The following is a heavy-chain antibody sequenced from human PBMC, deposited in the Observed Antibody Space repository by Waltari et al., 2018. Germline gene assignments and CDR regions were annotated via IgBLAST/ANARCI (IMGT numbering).Heavy chain of an antibody. D-gene: IGHD6-19*01. CDR3: ASSRTGQWLVVRFGPFDY. CDR2: INPNSGGT. Sequence: QVQLVQSGAEVKKPGASVKVSCKASGYTFTGYYMHWVRQAPGQGLEWMGRINPNSGGTNYAQKFQGRVTMTRDTSISTAYMELSRLRSDDTAVYYCASSRTGQWLVVRFGPFDYWGQGTLVTVSS. V-gene: IGHV1-2*06. J-gene: IGHJ4*02. CDR1: GYTFTGYY.